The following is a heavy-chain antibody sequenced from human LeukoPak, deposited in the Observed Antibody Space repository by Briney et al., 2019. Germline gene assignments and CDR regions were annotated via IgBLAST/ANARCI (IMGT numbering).Heavy chain of an antibody. Sequence: GGSLRLSCAASGFTFSSYAMHWVRQAPGKGLEWVGVISYDGSNKYYADSVKGRFTISRDNSKNTLYLQMNSLRAEDTAVYYCARDGYSSSWYHYYYYYGMDVWGQGTTVTVSS. CDR1: GFTFSSYA. CDR2: ISYDGSNK. V-gene: IGHV3-30*04. CDR3: ARDGYSSSWYHYYYYYGMDV. D-gene: IGHD6-13*01. J-gene: IGHJ6*02.